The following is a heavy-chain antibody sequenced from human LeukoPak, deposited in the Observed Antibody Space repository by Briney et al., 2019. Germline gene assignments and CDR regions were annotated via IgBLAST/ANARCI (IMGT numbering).Heavy chain of an antibody. V-gene: IGHV4-59*01. J-gene: IGHJ3*02. CDR3: ARLHDYGDYRGAFDI. D-gene: IGHD4-17*01. Sequence: SETLSLTCTVSGGSISSYYWSWIRQPPGKGLESIGYIYYTGSTNSNPSLKSRVTISVDRSKNQFSLNLTSVTAADTAVYYCARLHDYGDYRGAFDIWSQGTMVTVSS. CDR1: GGSISSYY. CDR2: IYYTGST.